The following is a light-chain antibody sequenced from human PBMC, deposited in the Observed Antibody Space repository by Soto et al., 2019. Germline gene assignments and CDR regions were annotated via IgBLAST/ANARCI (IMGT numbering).Light chain of an antibody. CDR3: QQGLAFPQT. J-gene: IGKJ1*01. CDR2: GAS. CDR1: QSISSW. V-gene: IGKV1-5*01. Sequence: IPMTQPPATLSASVEDIVTITCRASQSISSWLAWYQQKPGKAPELLIYGASFLHSGAPSGFSGSGSGTDFTLTISILQPEDFATYYRQQGLAFPQTLGQGGKVDIK.